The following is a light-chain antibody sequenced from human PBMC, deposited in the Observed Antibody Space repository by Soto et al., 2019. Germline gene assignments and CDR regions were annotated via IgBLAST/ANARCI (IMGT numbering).Light chain of an antibody. CDR1: QGISSY. Sequence: AIRMTQSPSSLSACTGDRVTITCRASQGISSYLAWYQQKPGKAPKLLIYAASTLQSGVPSRFSGSGSGTDFTLTISCLQSEDFATYYCQQYYSYPTFGQGTKLEIK. J-gene: IGKJ2*01. V-gene: IGKV1-8*01. CDR2: AAS. CDR3: QQYYSYPT.